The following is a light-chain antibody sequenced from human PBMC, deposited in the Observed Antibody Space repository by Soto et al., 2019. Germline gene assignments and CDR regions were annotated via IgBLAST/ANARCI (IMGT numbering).Light chain of an antibody. Sequence: DIQLTQSPSTLSASVGDRVTITCRAIQSISSWLAWYQQKPGKAPKLLIYDASSLESGVPSRFSGSGSGTEFTLTISSLQPDDFATYYCQQYNSYSRTWTFGQGTKVDIK. CDR3: QQYNSYSRTWT. CDR1: QSISSW. V-gene: IGKV1-5*01. J-gene: IGKJ1*01. CDR2: DAS.